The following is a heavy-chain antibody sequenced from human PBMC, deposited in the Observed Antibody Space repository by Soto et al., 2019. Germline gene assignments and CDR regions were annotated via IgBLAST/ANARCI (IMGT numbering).Heavy chain of an antibody. V-gene: IGHV2-5*02. CDR1: GFSLTTTGAG. CDR3: AKDVSDY. CDR2: LYWDGDK. Sequence: QITLRESGPTLVQPTQTLTLTCTFSGFSLTTTGAGVAWIRQPPGKALEWLALLYWDGDKRYTPSLKNRLSITQDTSKNQVFLTMTNMDPMDTATYYCAKDVSDYWGQGILVTVSS. J-gene: IGHJ4*02.